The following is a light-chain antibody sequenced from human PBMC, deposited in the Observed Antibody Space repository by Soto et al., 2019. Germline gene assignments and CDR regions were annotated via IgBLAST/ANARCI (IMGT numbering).Light chain of an antibody. CDR2: DVS. J-gene: IGLJ2*01. CDR3: CSYAGSYTFTV. V-gene: IGLV2-11*01. CDR1: NNDVGGYNY. Sequence: QSALTQPRSVSGSPGQSVTISCTETNNDVGGYNYVSWYQQHPGKAPKLKIYDVSKRPSGVPDRCSGSKSGNTASLTISGLQAEYEADYYCCSYAGSYTFTVFGGGTKLTVL.